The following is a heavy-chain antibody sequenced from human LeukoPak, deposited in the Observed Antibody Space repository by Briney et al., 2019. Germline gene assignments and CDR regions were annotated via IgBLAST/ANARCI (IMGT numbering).Heavy chain of an antibody. CDR2: TDQDGRQN. Sequence: GGSLRLSCAASGFTFSRYWMSWVRHRPGKGLEWVANTDQDGRQNHYGDSVKGRFTISRDNAKNSLYLQMNSLRVEDTAVYYCATEELLDHWGQGTMVAVSP. D-gene: IGHD1-1*01. J-gene: IGHJ3*01. CDR1: GFTFSRYW. CDR3: ATEELLDH. V-gene: IGHV3-7*03.